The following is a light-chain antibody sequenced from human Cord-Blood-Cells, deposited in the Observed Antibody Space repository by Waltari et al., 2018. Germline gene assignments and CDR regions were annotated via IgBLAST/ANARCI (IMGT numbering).Light chain of an antibody. V-gene: IGLV3-19*01. CDR2: GKN. Sequence: SSELTQDPAVSVALGQTVRIRCQGDSLSSYYASWYQQKPGQAPVLVIYGKNNRPSGIPDRFSGSSSGNTASLTITGAQAEDEADYYCNSRDSSGNHLVFGGGTKLTVL. CDR1: SLSSYY. CDR3: NSRDSSGNHLV. J-gene: IGLJ3*02.